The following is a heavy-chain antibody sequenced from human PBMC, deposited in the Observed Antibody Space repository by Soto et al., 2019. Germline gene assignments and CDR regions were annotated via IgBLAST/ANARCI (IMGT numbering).Heavy chain of an antibody. CDR1: GGSISSYY. J-gene: IGHJ6*02. D-gene: IGHD2-15*01. V-gene: IGHV4-4*07. Sequence: SETLSLTCTVSGGSISSYYWSWIRQPAGKGLEWIGRIYTSGSTNYNPSLKSRVTMSVDTSKNQFSLKLSSVTAADTAVYYCARVRTDIVVVVASPYYYYGMDVWGHGTTVTVSS. CDR2: IYTSGST. CDR3: ARVRTDIVVVVASPYYYYGMDV.